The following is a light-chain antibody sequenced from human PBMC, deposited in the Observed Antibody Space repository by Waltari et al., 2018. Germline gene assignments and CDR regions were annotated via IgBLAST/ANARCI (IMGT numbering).Light chain of an antibody. CDR1: QSLVYSDVNTY. CDR3: MQGTHWT. J-gene: IGKJ1*01. V-gene: IGKV2-30*01. CDR2: KVS. Sequence: DVVMTQSPLSLPVTLGQPASISCRSSQSLVYSDVNTYLDWFKQRPGQSPRRIIYKVSNLDSGVPDRFSGSGLGTDFTLNISTVDAEDVGVYYCMQGTHWTFPQRTKVEIK.